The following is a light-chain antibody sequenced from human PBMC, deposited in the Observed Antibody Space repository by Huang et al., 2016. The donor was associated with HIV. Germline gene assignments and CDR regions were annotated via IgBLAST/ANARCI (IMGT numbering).Light chain of an antibody. CDR3: QQFHNLQT. J-gene: IGKJ4*01. Sequence: DIQLTQSPSSLSASVGDRVTIPCHASQDITASLNWYQQRPGKPPNLLIYDASNLEAGVPSRFGGSGSGTHFTFTISGLQPEDIATYYCQQFHNLQTFGGGTKVQI. CDR2: DAS. CDR1: QDITAS. V-gene: IGKV1-33*01.